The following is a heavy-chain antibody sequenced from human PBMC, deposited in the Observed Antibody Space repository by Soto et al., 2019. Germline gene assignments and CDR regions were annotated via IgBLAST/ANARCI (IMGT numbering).Heavy chain of an antibody. V-gene: IGHV3-30*03. CDR2: VSHDGRNT. J-gene: IGHJ4*02. D-gene: IGHD6-19*01. CDR1: GFTFSDYA. Sequence: VQLVESGGGVVQPWRSLRLSCAASGFTFSDYAMHWVRQAPGKGMEWVTVVSHDGRNTHYADSVKGRFTISGDSSKSTVSLETTSPRGEDMAVYYSARGVGPWPVTSDFNSWCPGALVRVSS. CDR3: ARGVGPWPVTSDFNS.